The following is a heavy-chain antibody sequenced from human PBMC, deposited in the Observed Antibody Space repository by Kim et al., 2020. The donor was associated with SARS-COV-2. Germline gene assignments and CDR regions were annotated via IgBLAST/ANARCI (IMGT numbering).Heavy chain of an antibody. J-gene: IGHJ3*02. Sequence: SVKVSCKASGGTFSSYAISWVRQAPGQGLEWMGGIIPIFGTANYAQKFQGRVTITADESTSTAYMELSSLRSEDTAVYYCARGERRPSFFGDAFDIWGQGTMVTVSS. CDR1: GGTFSSYA. D-gene: IGHD1-1*01. CDR2: IIPIFGTA. V-gene: IGHV1-69*13. CDR3: ARGERRPSFFGDAFDI.